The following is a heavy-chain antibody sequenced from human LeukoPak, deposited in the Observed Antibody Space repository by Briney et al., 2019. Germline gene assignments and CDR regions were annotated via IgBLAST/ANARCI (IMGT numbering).Heavy chain of an antibody. V-gene: IGHV1-69*06. CDR2: IIPIFGTA. J-gene: IGHJ4*02. CDR1: GGTFSSYA. CDR3: ARVRRELQLDY. Sequence: GASVKVSCKASGGTFSSYAISWVRQAPGQGLEWMGGIIPIFGTANYAQKFQGRVTITADKSTSTAYMELSSLRAEDTAVYYCARVRRELQLDYWGQGTLVTVSS. D-gene: IGHD1-26*01.